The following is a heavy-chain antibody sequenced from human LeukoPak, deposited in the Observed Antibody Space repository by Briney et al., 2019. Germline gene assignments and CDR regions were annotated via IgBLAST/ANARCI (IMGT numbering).Heavy chain of an antibody. CDR3: ARGGYSGYDRDAFDI. V-gene: IGHV3-53*05. CDR1: GFTVGTNS. Sequence: GGSLRLSCAASGFTVGTNSMGWVRQSPGRGLEWVSVIYSGGSTYYADAVNGRFTISRDNSRNTLFLQMNSLRAEDTAVYYCARGGYSGYDRDAFDIWGQGTMVTVSS. CDR2: IYSGGST. D-gene: IGHD5-12*01. J-gene: IGHJ3*02.